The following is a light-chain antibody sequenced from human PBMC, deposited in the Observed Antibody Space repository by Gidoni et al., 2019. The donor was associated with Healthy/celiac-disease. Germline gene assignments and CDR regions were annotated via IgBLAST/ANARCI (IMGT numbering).Light chain of an antibody. Sequence: EIVLTQSPGTLSLSPGERATLSCRASQSVSSSYLGWYQQKPGQAPRLLIYGASSRATGIPDRFSGSGSGTDFTLTISRLEPEDFAVYYCQQYGSSRITFGPGTKVDIK. CDR3: QQYGSSRIT. J-gene: IGKJ3*01. CDR1: QSVSSSY. V-gene: IGKV3-20*01. CDR2: GAS.